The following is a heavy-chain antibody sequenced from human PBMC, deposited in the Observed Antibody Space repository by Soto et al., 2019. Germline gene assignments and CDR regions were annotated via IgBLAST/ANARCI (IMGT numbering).Heavy chain of an antibody. D-gene: IGHD6-19*01. V-gene: IGHV3-53*02. Sequence: EVQLVETGGGLIQPGGSLRLSCAASGFTVSSNYMSWVRQAPGKGLEWVSVTYSGGSTYYADSVKGRFTISRDNSKNTLYLQMNSLRAEDTAVYYCARATPRRHSSGWYPLNYWGQGTLVTVSS. CDR1: GFTVSSNY. J-gene: IGHJ4*02. CDR3: ARATPRRHSSGWYPLNY. CDR2: TYSGGST.